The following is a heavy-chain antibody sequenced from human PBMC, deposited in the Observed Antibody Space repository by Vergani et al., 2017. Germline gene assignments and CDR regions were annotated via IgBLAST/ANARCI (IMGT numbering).Heavy chain of an antibody. Sequence: EVELVQSGPEMRKPGESLKLSCKGSEYSFGNYWLGWVRQMPGKGLEWMGIIYPADSDTRSSPSFKGQVTISADKSLSTAFLQWDSLTASDTARYYCARHTTYTDSWGQGTLVTVSS. CDR2: IYPADSDT. V-gene: IGHV5-51*01. J-gene: IGHJ4*02. CDR3: ARHTTYTDS. D-gene: IGHD2/OR15-2a*01. CDR1: EYSFGNYW.